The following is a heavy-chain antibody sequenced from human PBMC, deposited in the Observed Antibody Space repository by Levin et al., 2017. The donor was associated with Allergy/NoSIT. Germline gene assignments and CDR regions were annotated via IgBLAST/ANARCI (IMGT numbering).Heavy chain of an antibody. V-gene: IGHV3-48*01. J-gene: IGHJ3*02. CDR1: GFTFSSYT. D-gene: IGHD6-19*01. CDR3: ARDRAVVAGDDFFDI. Sequence: PGGSLRLSCAASGFTFSSYTMNWVRQAPGKGLEWISYISTSSNDIYYADSVKGRFTISRDNAKNSLFLQMDSLRADDTGVYYCARDRAVVAGDDFFDIWGQGTMVAVSS. CDR2: ISTSSNDI.